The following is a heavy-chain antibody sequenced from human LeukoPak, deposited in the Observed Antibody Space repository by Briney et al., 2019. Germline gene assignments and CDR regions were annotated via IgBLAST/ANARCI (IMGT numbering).Heavy chain of an antibody. V-gene: IGHV4-39*07. CDR2: IYYSGST. Sequence: SETLSLTCTVSGGSISSSSYYWGWIRQPPGTGLEWIGSIYYSGSTYYNPSLKSRVTISVDTSKNQFSLKLSSVTAADTAVYYCARGSRGYTYGWGQGTLVTVSS. CDR1: GGSISSSSYY. CDR3: ARGSRGYTYG. J-gene: IGHJ4*02. D-gene: IGHD5-18*01.